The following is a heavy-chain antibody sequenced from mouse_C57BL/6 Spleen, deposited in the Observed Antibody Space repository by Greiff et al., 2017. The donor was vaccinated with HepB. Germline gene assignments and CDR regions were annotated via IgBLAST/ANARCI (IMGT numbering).Heavy chain of an antibody. CDR1: GYTFTSYG. CDR2: IYPRSGNT. CDR3: ARFGDSSGYSFDY. Sequence: VQRVESGAELARPGASVKLSCKASGYTFTSYGISWVKQRTGQGLEWIGEIYPRSGNTYYNEKFKGKATLTADKSSSTAYMELRSLTSEDSAVYFCARFGDSSGYSFDYWGQGTTLTVSS. J-gene: IGHJ2*01. D-gene: IGHD3-2*02. V-gene: IGHV1-81*01.